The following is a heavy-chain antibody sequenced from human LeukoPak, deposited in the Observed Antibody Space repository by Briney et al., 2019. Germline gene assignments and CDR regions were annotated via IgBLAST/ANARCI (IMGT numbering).Heavy chain of an antibody. D-gene: IGHD6-19*01. Sequence: PGGSLRLSCAASGFTFSNYAMHWVRQAPGKGLEWVAVIWFDGSNKYYADSVKGRLTISRDNSKSTLYLQMNSLRAEDTAVYYCAKAVAATGHYYFGMDVWGQGTTVTVSS. V-gene: IGHV3-33*06. J-gene: IGHJ6*02. CDR1: GFTFSNYA. CDR2: IWFDGSNK. CDR3: AKAVAATGHYYFGMDV.